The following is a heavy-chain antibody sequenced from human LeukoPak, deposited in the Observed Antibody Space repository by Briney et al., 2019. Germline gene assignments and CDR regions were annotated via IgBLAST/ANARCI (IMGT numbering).Heavy chain of an antibody. CDR3: ARDPRSITGISFDY. D-gene: IGHD1-20*01. V-gene: IGHV1-2*02. CDR1: GYTFTSYY. CDR2: INPNSGGT. J-gene: IGHJ4*02. Sequence: ASVKVSCKASGYTFTSYYMHWVRQAPGQGLEWMGWINPNSGGTNYAQKLQGRVTMTRDTSISTAYMELSRLRSDDTAVYYCARDPRSITGISFDYWGQGTLVTVSS.